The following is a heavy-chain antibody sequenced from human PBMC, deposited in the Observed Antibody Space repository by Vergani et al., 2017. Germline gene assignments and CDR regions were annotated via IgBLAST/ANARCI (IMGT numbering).Heavy chain of an antibody. CDR3: ARWTPGVVLKGPYYYGMDV. D-gene: IGHD2-8*01. J-gene: IGHJ6*02. CDR2: INHSGST. CDR1: GGSFSGYY. Sequence: QVQLQQWGAGLLKPSETLSLTCAVYGGSFSGYYWSWIRQPPGQGLEWIGEINHSGSTNYNPSLKRRVTISVDTSKNQFSLKLSSVTAADTAVYYCARWTPGVVLKGPYYYGMDVWGQGTTVTVSS. V-gene: IGHV4-34*01.